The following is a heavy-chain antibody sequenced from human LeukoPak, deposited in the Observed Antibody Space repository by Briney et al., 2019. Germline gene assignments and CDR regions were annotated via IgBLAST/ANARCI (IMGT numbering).Heavy chain of an antibody. J-gene: IGHJ6*03. D-gene: IGHD4-23*01. CDR2: IYTSGSA. V-gene: IGHV4-61*02. CDR3: ARLHYGGNYGYYYYYMDV. CDR1: GGSISSGSYY. Sequence: NPSETLSLTCTVSGGSISSGSYYWSWIRQPAGKGLEWIGRIYTSGSANYNPSLKSRVTISVDTSKNQFSLKLSSVTAADTAVYYCARLHYGGNYGYYYYYMDVWGKGTTVTISS.